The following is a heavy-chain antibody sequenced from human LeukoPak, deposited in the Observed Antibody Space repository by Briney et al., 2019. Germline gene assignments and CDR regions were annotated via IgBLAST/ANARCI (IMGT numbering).Heavy chain of an antibody. CDR1: GDSMSGYF. V-gene: IGHV4-59*08. Sequence: PSETLSLTCTVSGDSMSGYFWIWIRQPPGKGLEWIGYIFYTGSTNYNPSLKSRVTISLYTSTNRFSLRLSSVTAADTAVYYCARLSHDGSGYRPDYWGQGTLVTVSS. J-gene: IGHJ4*02. CDR2: IFYTGST. D-gene: IGHD3-22*01. CDR3: ARLSHDGSGYRPDY.